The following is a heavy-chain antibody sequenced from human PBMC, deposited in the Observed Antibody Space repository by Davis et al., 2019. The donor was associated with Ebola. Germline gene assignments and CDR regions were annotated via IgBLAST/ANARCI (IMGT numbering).Heavy chain of an antibody. CDR2: ISKDGSSQ. V-gene: IGHV3-30*03. CDR3: VVEGFDS. J-gene: IGHJ4*02. Sequence: PGGSLRLSCAASGFTFSNYAINWVRQAPGKGLEWVTIISKDGSSQYHADSVRGRFTMSRDNSKNTLYLQMNSLRTEDTAVYFCVVEGFDSWGQGTLVTVSS. D-gene: IGHD2-21*01. CDR1: GFTFSNYA.